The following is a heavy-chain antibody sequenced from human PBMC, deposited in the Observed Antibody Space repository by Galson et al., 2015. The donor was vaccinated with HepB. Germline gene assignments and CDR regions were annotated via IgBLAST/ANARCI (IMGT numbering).Heavy chain of an antibody. CDR2: TYYRSKWYN. CDR1: GDSVSSNSAA. CDR3: ARDSLYYYDSSGYSHDAFDI. V-gene: IGHV6-1*01. Sequence: CAISGDSVSSNSAAWNWIRQSPSRGLEWLGRTYYRSKWYNDYAVSVKSRITINPDTSKNQFSLQLNSVTPEDTAVYYCARDSLYYYDSSGYSHDAFDIRGQGTMVTVSS. J-gene: IGHJ3*02. D-gene: IGHD3-22*01.